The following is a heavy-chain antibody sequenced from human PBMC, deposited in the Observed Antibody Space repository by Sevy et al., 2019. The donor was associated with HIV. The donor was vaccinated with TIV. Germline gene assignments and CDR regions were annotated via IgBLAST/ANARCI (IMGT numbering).Heavy chain of an antibody. Sequence: GGSLRLSCAASGFTFSSYGMHWVRQAPGKGLEWVAVIWYDGSNKYYADSVKGRFTISRDNSKNTLYLQMNSLRAEDTAVYYCAKVATRSGWYSYYYYCMDVWGKGTTVTVSS. D-gene: IGHD6-19*01. V-gene: IGHV3-33*06. CDR3: AKVATRSGWYSYYYYCMDV. CDR1: GFTFSSYG. CDR2: IWYDGSNK. J-gene: IGHJ6*03.